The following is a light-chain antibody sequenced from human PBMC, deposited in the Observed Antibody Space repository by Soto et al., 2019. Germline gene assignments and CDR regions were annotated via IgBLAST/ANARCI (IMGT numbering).Light chain of an antibody. CDR2: AAS. CDR1: QPLSANS. J-gene: IGKJ3*01. Sequence: EIVLTQSPGTLSLSPGERATLSCRASQPLSANSLAWYQQKPGRAPRLLIYAASTRATDIPQRFSGSGSGTDFALTSSSLEPEDIAIYYCQQYDGPPLSFGPGTTVEI. CDR3: QQYDGPPLS. V-gene: IGKV3-20*01.